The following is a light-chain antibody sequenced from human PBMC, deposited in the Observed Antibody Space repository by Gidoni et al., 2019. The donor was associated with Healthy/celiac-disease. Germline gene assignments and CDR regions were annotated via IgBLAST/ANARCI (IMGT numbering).Light chain of an antibody. CDR2: GNS. V-gene: IGLV1-40*01. CDR1: SSNIGAGYD. J-gene: IGLJ2*01. Sequence: QSALTQPPSVSGAPGQRVTLSCTGSSSNIGAGYDVHWYQQLPGTAPKLRISGNSNRPSGVPDRFSGSKSGTSASRDITGLQAEDEADYYGQSYDSSLSGPVVFGGGTKLTVL. CDR3: QSYDSSLSGPVV.